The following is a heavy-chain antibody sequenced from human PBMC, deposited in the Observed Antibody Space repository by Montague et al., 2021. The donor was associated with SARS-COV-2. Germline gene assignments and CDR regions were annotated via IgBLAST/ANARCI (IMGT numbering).Heavy chain of an antibody. CDR3: ARDLGDY. V-gene: IGHV4-59*13. Sequence: SETLSLTCTVSGGSISSYSRSWIRQPPGKGLEWIGYIYYSGSTNYNPSLKSRVTISVDTSKNQFSLKLSSVTAADAAVYYCARDLGDYWGQGTLVTVSS. CDR1: GGSISSYS. CDR2: IYYSGST. J-gene: IGHJ4*02.